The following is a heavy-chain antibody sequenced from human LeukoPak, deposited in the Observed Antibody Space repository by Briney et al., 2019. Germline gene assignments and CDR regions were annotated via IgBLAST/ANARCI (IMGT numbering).Heavy chain of an antibody. CDR3: ARDVPFGVVIMRWFDS. CDR1: GGSISSGSYY. J-gene: IGHJ5*01. CDR2: IYSSGST. V-gene: IGHV4-61*02. Sequence: PSQTLSLTCTVSGGSISSGSYYWNWIRQPAGKGLEWIGRIYSSGSTNYNPSLKSRVTISVDTSKNQFSLKLSSVTAADTAVYYCARDVPFGVVIMRWFDSWGQGTLVTVSS. D-gene: IGHD3-3*01.